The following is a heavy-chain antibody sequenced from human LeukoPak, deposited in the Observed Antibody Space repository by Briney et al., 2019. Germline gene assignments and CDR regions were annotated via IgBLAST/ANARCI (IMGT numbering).Heavy chain of an antibody. J-gene: IGHJ4*02. CDR2: IYSTGST. Sequence: VSXXSISXYXXSWLRQPAGKGLEWIGRIYSTGSTNYNPSLKSRVTMSVDTSKNQFSLRLRSVTAADTAVYYCARQIASAGTAGFDFWGQGALVTVSS. V-gene: IGHV4-4*07. D-gene: IGHD6-13*01. CDR3: ARQIASAGTAGFDF. CDR1: XXSISXYX.